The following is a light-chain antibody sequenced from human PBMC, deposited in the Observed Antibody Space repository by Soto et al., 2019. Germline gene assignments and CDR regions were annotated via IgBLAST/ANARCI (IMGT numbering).Light chain of an antibody. V-gene: IGKV3-20*01. CDR1: QSLTNSY. CDR2: DTS. J-gene: IGKJ5*01. CDR3: QQSGTSEII. Sequence: DIVLTQYPDTLSLSPGNRATLSCRASQSLTNSYIAWYQVKPGQAPRLLIYDTSSRATGIPDRFSGSVSGTDGTITITRLETEDGAVFYCQQSGTSEIIFGQGTRLEIK.